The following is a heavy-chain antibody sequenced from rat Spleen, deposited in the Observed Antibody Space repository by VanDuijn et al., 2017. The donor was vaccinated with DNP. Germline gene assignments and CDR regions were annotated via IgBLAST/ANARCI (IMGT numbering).Heavy chain of an antibody. V-gene: IGHV5-22*01. CDR1: GFTFSAYY. D-gene: IGHD4-3*01. Sequence: EVQLVESGGGLVQPGRSLKLSCAASGFTFSAYYMAWVRQAPAKGLEWVAYIGSPAYAPYYAGSVKGRFTISRDNAKSTLHLQMNSLRSEDMATYYCVRWNSGHFDYWGQGVMVTVSS. J-gene: IGHJ2*01. CDR2: IGSPAYAP. CDR3: VRWNSGHFDY.